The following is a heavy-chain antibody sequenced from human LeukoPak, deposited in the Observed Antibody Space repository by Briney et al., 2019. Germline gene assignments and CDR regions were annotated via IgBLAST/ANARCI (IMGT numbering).Heavy chain of an antibody. CDR1: GGSFSGYY. J-gene: IGHJ6*03. Sequence: SETLCLTCAVYGGSFSGYYWSWIRQPPGKGLEWIGQINHSGSTNYNPSLKSRVTISVDTSKKQFSLKLSSVTAADTAVYYCARAGYSSSWYPAMYMDVWGKGTTVTVSS. D-gene: IGHD6-13*01. V-gene: IGHV4-34*01. CDR2: INHSGST. CDR3: ARAGYSSSWYPAMYMDV.